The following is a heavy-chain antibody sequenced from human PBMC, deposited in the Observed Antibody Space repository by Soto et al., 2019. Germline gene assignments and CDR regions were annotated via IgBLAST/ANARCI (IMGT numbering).Heavy chain of an antibody. CDR1: GYTFTSYY. V-gene: IGHV1-46*01. Sequence: ASVKVSCKASGYTFTSYYIHWVRQAPGQGLEWMAIINPDGGSTSCAQKFQGRVTVTRDTPTTTVYMELSSLRSEDTAIYFCVRVGPYYESNGYYYFDSWGQGTLVTVSS. CDR3: VRVGPYYESNGYYYFDS. D-gene: IGHD3-22*01. CDR2: INPDGGST. J-gene: IGHJ4*02.